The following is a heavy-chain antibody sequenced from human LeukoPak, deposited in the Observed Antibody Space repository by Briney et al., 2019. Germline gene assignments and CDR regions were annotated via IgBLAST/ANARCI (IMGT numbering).Heavy chain of an antibody. D-gene: IGHD6-6*01. CDR3: ARVSLWYSSSSPGDY. Sequence: PGGSLRLSCAASGFTFSSYAMHWVRQAPGKGLEWVAVISYDGSNKYYADSVKGRFTISRDNSKNTLYLQMNSLRAEDTAVYYCARVSLWYSSSSPGDYWGQGTLATVSS. CDR1: GFTFSSYA. V-gene: IGHV3-30-3*01. CDR2: ISYDGSNK. J-gene: IGHJ4*02.